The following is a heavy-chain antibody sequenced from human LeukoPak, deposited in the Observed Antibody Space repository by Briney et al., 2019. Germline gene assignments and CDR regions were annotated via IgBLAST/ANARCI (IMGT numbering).Heavy chain of an antibody. J-gene: IGHJ4*02. CDR3: AGDQGIYNYRIIDS. D-gene: IGHD5-18*01. CDR2: ISAYNGNT. V-gene: IGHV1-18*01. Sequence: ASLKVSCKASGYTFSSYGISWMRQAPGQGLEWMGWISAYNGNTNFAQKFQGRATMTTDTSTSTAYMELRSLRSDDTAVYYCAGDQGIYNYRIIDSWGQRTLVTVSS. CDR1: GYTFSSYG.